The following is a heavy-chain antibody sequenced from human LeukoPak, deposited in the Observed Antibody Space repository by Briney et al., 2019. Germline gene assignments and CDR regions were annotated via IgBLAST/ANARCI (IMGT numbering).Heavy chain of an antibody. CDR2: IYYSGST. CDR3: ARGRRTEYSSSWFNWFDP. Sequence: KPSETLSLTCTVSGGSISSSSYYWGWIRQPPGKGLEWIGSIYYSGSTYYNPSLKSRVTISVDTSKNQFSLKLSSVTAADTAVYYCARGRRTEYSSSWFNWFDPWGQGTLVTVSS. D-gene: IGHD6-13*01. CDR1: GGSISSSSYY. V-gene: IGHV4-39*07. J-gene: IGHJ5*02.